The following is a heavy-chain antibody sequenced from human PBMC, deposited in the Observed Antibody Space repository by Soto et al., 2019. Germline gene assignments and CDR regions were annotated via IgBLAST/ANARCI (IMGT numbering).Heavy chain of an antibody. CDR2: IKQDGSEQ. CDR3: AICLWLGS. V-gene: IGHV3-7*01. J-gene: IGHJ4*02. D-gene: IGHD6-19*01. Sequence: EVQLVHSGGALVQPGASLRLSCAASGFIFSDYLMTWVRQAPGKGLEWVATIKQDGSEQYYVDSVKGRFTISRDNAKKSLYLQMNALRAEDTALYYCAICLWLGSWGQGTLVTVSS. CDR1: GFIFSDYL.